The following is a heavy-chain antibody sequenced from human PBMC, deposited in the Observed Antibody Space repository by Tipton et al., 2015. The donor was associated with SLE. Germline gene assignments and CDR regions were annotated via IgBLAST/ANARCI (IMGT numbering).Heavy chain of an antibody. J-gene: IGHJ6*02. V-gene: IGHV1-58*01. CDR2: IVVGSDNT. CDR1: GYTFSNSA. Sequence: QLVQSGAEVKKPGASVKVSCKASGYTFSNSAVQWVRQARGERLEWMGWIVVGSDNTNYAQKFQERVSITRDMSTSTAYMELSSLRSEDTAVYYCAATLIAETGTVYYGMDVWGQGTTVTVSS. CDR3: AATLIAETGTVYYGMDV. D-gene: IGHD6-19*01.